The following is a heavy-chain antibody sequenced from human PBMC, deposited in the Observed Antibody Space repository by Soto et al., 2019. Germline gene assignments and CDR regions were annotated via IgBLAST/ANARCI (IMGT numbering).Heavy chain of an antibody. J-gene: IGHJ6*02. CDR1: GFTFRSYA. V-gene: IGHV3-30*04. D-gene: IGHD2-2*03. CDR2: MSFDGSQE. CDR3: ARAGYCSSTSCLPPNSYGMDV. Sequence: GGSLRLSCATSGFTFRSYAMHWVRQAPGKGLEWVAVMSFDGSQEYYADSVKGRFTMSRDTSASTAYMELSSLRSEDTAVYYCARAGYCSSTSCLPPNSYGMDVWGQGTTVTAP.